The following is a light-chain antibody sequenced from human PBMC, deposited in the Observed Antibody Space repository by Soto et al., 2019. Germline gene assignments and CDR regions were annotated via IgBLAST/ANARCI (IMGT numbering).Light chain of an antibody. Sequence: TQITQTPSTPSASVGVKVTITCRAGQDIFSSLNWYQHKPGKAPKLLIYATSNLQSGVPSRFSGSGSGTDFTLTMSSLQPDDFATHYCQQSYNSPPITIGEGTRLDIK. V-gene: IGKV1-39*01. J-gene: IGKJ5*01. CDR3: QQSYNSPPIT. CDR2: ATS. CDR1: QDIFSS.